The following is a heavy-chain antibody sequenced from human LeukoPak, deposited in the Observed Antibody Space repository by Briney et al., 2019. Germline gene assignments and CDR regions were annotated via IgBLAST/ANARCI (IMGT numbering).Heavy chain of an antibody. J-gene: IGHJ6*02. CDR3: ARRTGITMVRGVNYGMDV. CDR1: GGSFSGYY. CDR2: INHSGST. D-gene: IGHD3-10*01. Sequence: SETLSLTCAVYGGSFSGYYWSWIRQPPGKGLEWIGEINHSGSTNYNPSLKSRVTISVDTSKNQFSLKLSSVTAADTAVYYCARRTGITMVRGVNYGMDVWDQGTTVTVSS. V-gene: IGHV4-34*01.